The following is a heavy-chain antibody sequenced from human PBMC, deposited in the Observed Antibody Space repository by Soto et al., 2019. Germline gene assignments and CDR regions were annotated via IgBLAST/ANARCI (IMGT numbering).Heavy chain of an antibody. CDR3: ARDGPTVYDTSGPHTRGAFDI. D-gene: IGHD3-22*01. CDR2: IYSGGST. V-gene: IGHV3-53*02. Sequence: EVQLVETGGGLIQPGGSLRLSCAASGFTVSSNYLSWVRQAPGKGLEWVSVIYSGGSTYYADSVKGRFTISRDNSKNTLYLQMNSLRAEDTAVYYCARDGPTVYDTSGPHTRGAFDIWGQGTMVTVSS. CDR1: GFTVSSNY. J-gene: IGHJ3*02.